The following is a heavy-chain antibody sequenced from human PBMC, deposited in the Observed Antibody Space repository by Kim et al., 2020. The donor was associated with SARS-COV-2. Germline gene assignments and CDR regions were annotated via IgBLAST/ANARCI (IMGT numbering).Heavy chain of an antibody. CDR1: GGSLSSSSYY. CDR3: ARHQRYSSGWYFAFYYYYMHV. Sequence: SETLSLTCTVSGGSLSSSSYYWGWIRQPPGKGLEWIGSTYYSGNTYYNPSLKSRVTISVDKSKNQFSLTLGSVTAADRAVYYCARHQRYSSGWYFAFYYYYMHVWGKGTTVTVSS. V-gene: IGHV4-39*01. J-gene: IGHJ6*03. CDR2: TYYSGNT. D-gene: IGHD6-19*01.